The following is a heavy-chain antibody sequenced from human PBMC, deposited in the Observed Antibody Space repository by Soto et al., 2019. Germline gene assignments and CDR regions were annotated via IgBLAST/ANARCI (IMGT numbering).Heavy chain of an antibody. CDR1: GFTFSSYA. J-gene: IGHJ4*02. Sequence: AGGSLRLSCAASGFTFSSYAMSWARQAPGKGLEWVSAISGSGGSTYYADSVKGRFTISRDNSKNTLYLQMNSLRAEDTAVYYCAXGGTIFGVVTMGHYFDYWGQGTLVTVSS. CDR3: AXGGTIFGVVTMGHYFDY. CDR2: ISGSGGST. D-gene: IGHD3-3*01. V-gene: IGHV3-23*01.